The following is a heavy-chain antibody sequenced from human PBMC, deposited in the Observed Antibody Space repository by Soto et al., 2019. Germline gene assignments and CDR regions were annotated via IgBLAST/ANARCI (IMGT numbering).Heavy chain of an antibody. CDR1: GFTFSSYS. Sequence: GGSLRLSCAASGFTFSSYSINWVRQAPGKGLEWVSSISSSSSYIYYADSVKGRFTISRDNAKNSLYLQMNSLRAEDTAVYYCAREGYCSSTSCHTGGHDAFDIWGQGTMVTVSS. V-gene: IGHV3-21*01. J-gene: IGHJ3*02. D-gene: IGHD2-2*01. CDR3: AREGYCSSTSCHTGGHDAFDI. CDR2: ISSSSSYI.